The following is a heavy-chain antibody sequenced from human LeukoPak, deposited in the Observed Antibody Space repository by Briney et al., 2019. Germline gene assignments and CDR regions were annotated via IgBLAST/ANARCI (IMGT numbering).Heavy chain of an antibody. Sequence: GGSLRLSCAASGFTFSNYAMSWVRQAPGKGLEWVSSVSGRGDYTSYADSVKGRFSISRDNSKNTLYLQMDSLRAEDTAVYYCAKSTLDYGDSHFDYWGQGTLVTVSS. D-gene: IGHD4-17*01. V-gene: IGHV3-23*01. CDR1: GFTFSNYA. CDR2: VSGRGDYT. CDR3: AKSTLDYGDSHFDY. J-gene: IGHJ4*02.